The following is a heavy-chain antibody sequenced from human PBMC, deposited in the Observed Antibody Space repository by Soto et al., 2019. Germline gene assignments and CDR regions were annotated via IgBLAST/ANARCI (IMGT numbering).Heavy chain of an antibody. V-gene: IGHV3-33*01. CDR2: IWYDGSNK. CDR1: GFTFSSYG. Sequence: GGSLRLSCAASGFTFSSYGMHWVRQAPGKGLEWVAVIWYDGSNKYYADSVKGRFTSSRDNSKNTLYLQMNSLRAEDTAVYYCARDLYYDFWSGYYMVVGSSFDYWGQGTLVTVSS. D-gene: IGHD3-3*01. J-gene: IGHJ4*02. CDR3: ARDLYYDFWSGYYMVVGSSFDY.